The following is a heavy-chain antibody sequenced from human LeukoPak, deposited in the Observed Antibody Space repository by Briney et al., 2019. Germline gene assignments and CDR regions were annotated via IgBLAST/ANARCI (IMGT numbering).Heavy chain of an antibody. CDR3: ARGRDGYPPVLDY. CDR2: IYYSGST. J-gene: IGHJ4*02. V-gene: IGHV4-59*01. CDR1: GGSISSYY. D-gene: IGHD5-24*01. Sequence: SETLSLTCTVSGGSISSYYWSWIRQPPGKGLEWIGYIYYSGSTNYNPSLKSRVTISVDTSKNQFSLKLSSVTAADTAVYYCARGRDGYPPVLDYWGQGTLVAVSS.